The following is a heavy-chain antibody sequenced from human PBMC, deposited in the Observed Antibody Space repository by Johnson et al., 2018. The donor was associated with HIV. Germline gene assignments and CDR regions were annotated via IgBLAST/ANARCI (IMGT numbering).Heavy chain of an antibody. CDR2: ISGSGNTI. Sequence: DVQLVESGGGLVQPGRSLRLSCAASGFTFDDYAMSWVRQAPGKGLEWVSAISGSGNTIYYADSVQGRFTISRDNAKNSLYLQMNSLRDEDTAVYYCAREGPGAYYDSSGDAFDIWGQGTMVTVSS. V-gene: IGHV3-48*03. J-gene: IGHJ3*02. CDR1: GFTFDDYA. D-gene: IGHD3-22*01. CDR3: AREGPGAYYDSSGDAFDI.